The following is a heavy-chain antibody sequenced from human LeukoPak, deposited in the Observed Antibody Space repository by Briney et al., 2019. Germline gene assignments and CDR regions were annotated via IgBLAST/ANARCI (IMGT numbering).Heavy chain of an antibody. CDR2: IYYSGST. V-gene: IGHV4-61*01. Sequence: PSETLSLTCTVSGGSISSSSYYWGWIRQPPGKGLEWIGYIYYSGSTNYNPSLKSRVTISVDTSKNQFSLKLSSVTAADTAVYYCARDRGDLPMVRDRRVGANYYYYTDVWGKGTTVTISS. J-gene: IGHJ6*03. CDR1: GGSISSSSYY. D-gene: IGHD3-10*01. CDR3: ARDRGDLPMVRDRRVGANYYYYTDV.